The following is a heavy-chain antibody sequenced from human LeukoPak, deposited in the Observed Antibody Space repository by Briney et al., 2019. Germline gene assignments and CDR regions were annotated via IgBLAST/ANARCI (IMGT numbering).Heavy chain of an antibody. Sequence: PGGSLRLSCAASGFTFRTYAMHWVRHAPGKGLEWVAFIRYHGNEEFYADSVKGRLTISRDNSKNTLYLQMNSLTTEDTAVYFCAKDNDGSGSYYKTGLDYWGQGTQVTVSS. V-gene: IGHV3-30*02. CDR1: GFTFRTYA. J-gene: IGHJ4*02. D-gene: IGHD3-10*01. CDR2: IRYHGNEE. CDR3: AKDNDGSGSYYKTGLDY.